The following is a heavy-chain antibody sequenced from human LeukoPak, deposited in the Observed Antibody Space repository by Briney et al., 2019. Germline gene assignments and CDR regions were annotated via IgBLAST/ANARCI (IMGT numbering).Heavy chain of an antibody. CDR2: INHSGST. J-gene: IGHJ6*03. Sequence: SETLSLTCAVYGGSFSGYYWSWIPQPPGKGLEWIGEINHSGSTNYNPSLKSRVTISVDTSKNQFSLKLSSVTAADTAVYYCARLGVVIAPYYYYYMDVWGKGTTVTVSS. D-gene: IGHD3-3*01. V-gene: IGHV4-34*01. CDR3: ARLGVVIAPYYYYYMDV. CDR1: GGSFSGYY.